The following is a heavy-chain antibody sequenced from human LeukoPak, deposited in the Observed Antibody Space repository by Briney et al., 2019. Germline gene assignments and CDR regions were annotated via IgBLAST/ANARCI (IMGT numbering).Heavy chain of an antibody. D-gene: IGHD5-24*01. CDR3: ARDRTPLEMATIVLDY. Sequence: GGSLRLSCAASGFTFSSYAMHWVRQAPGKGLEWVAVISYDGSNKYYADSVKGRFTISRDNSKNTLYLQMNSLRAEDTAVYYCARDRTPLEMATIVLDYWGQGTLVTVSS. V-gene: IGHV3-30*04. J-gene: IGHJ4*02. CDR2: ISYDGSNK. CDR1: GFTFSSYA.